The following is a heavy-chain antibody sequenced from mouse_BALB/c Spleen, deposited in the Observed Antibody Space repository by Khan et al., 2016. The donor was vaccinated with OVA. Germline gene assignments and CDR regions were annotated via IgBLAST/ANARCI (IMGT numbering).Heavy chain of an antibody. D-gene: IGHD2-2*01. CDR2: INPSSGGT. V-gene: IGHV1S81*02. J-gene: IGHJ3*01. CDR1: GYTFTSYY. CDR3: TRSGYGSFAY. Sequence: QVQLKESGAELVKPGASVRLSCKASGYTFTSYYLYWVKQRLGQGLEWIGDINPSSGGTNFNEKFKSKATLTVDKSSSTAYIQLNSLTSEDSAVYYCTRSGYGSFAYWGQGTLVTVSA.